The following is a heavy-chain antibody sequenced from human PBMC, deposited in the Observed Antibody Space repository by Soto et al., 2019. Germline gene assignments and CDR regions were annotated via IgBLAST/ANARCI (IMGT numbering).Heavy chain of an antibody. CDR1: GGTFSSYA. D-gene: IGHD2-21*02. CDR2: IIPTFGTA. CDR3: ASHCGGDCYSRSPPYYYYGMDV. V-gene: IGHV1-69*12. J-gene: IGHJ6*02. Sequence: QVQLVQSGAEVKKPGSSVKVSCKASGGTFSSYAISWVRQAPGQGLEWMGGIIPTFGTADYAQKFQGRVTITADESTSTAYMELSSLRSEDTAVYYCASHCGGDCYSRSPPYYYYGMDVWGQGTTVTVSS.